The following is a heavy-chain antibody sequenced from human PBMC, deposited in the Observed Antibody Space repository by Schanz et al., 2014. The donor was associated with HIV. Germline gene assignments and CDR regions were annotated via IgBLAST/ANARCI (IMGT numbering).Heavy chain of an antibody. CDR2: ISGSGGST. CDR3: VKRGSEASSNTWFADS. CDR1: GLSLSDFA. J-gene: IGHJ4*02. D-gene: IGHD3-10*01. Sequence: EVQVVESGGGLAQPGRSLRLSCVVSGLSLSDFAWHWVRQTPERGLEWVSAISGSGGSTYYADSVKGRFTISRDNSEEALCLQMNSLGVDDSASYYCVKRGSEASSNTWFADSWGQGALVTVSS. V-gene: IGHV3-23*04.